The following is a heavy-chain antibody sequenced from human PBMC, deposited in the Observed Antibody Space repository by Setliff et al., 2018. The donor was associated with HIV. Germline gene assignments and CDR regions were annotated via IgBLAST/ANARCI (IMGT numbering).Heavy chain of an antibody. CDR3: ARDPHYYDSSGHYSYFYSFMDV. CDR2: IYYTGTT. D-gene: IGHD3-22*01. Sequence: SETLSLTCTVSGGSISSTYRSWIRQPPGKGLEWIGYIYYTGTTDYSPSFKSRVTISLDTSKTQFSLKLNSVSAADTAVYYCARDPHYYDSSGHYSYFYSFMDVWGKGTTVTVSS. J-gene: IGHJ6*03. CDR1: GGSISSTY. V-gene: IGHV4-59*12.